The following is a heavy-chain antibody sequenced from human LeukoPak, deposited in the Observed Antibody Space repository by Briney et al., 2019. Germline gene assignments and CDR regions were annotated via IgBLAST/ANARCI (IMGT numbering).Heavy chain of an antibody. J-gene: IGHJ6*03. D-gene: IGHD2-21*01. CDR2: ISGSGGST. CDR1: GFTFSSYA. Sequence: GSLRLSCAASGFTFSSYAMSWVRQAPGKGLEWVSAISGSGGSTYYADSVKGRFTISRDNSKNTLYLQMNSLRAEDTAVYYCAKDLQPLRYYYYYYMDVWGKGTTVTVSS. V-gene: IGHV3-23*01. CDR3: AKDLQPLRYYYYYYMDV.